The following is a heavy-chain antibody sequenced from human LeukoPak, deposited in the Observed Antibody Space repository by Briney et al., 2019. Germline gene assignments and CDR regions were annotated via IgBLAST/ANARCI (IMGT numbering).Heavy chain of an antibody. V-gene: IGHV3-33*01. Sequence: GRSLRLSCAASGFTFSNYGMHWVRQAPGKGLEWVAVIWYDESNKYYADSVKGRFTISRDNSKNTLYLQMNSLRAEDTAVYYCARDSSSGVRYFDYWGQGTPVTVSS. CDR1: GFTFSNYG. D-gene: IGHD6-25*01. CDR2: IWYDESNK. J-gene: IGHJ4*02. CDR3: ARDSSSGVRYFDY.